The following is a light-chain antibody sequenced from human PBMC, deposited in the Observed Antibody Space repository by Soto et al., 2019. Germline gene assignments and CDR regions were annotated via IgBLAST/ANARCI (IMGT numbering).Light chain of an antibody. CDR1: QAISVP. CDR2: AAS. V-gene: IGKV1-9*01. J-gene: IGKJ2*01. CDR3: QHLNDYRYT. Sequence: DIQLTHSPSFRLSSEGDRVTITCRAIQAISVPLAWYQHNPGKAPKLLIYAASTLQNGVPSSFSGSGSGTEFTLTINNLQPEDFATYYCQHLNDYRYTFGQGTKVEIK.